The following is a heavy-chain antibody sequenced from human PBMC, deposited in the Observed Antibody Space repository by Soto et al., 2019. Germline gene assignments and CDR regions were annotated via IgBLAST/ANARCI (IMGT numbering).Heavy chain of an antibody. CDR3: ARVRRGTYDYIWGSYRPFDY. V-gene: IGHV4-34*01. CDR2: INHSGST. D-gene: IGHD3-16*02. CDR1: GWSFSGYD. Sequence: PSETLSLTCAVYGWSFSGYDWSWIRQPPGKGLEWIGEINHSGSTNYNPSLKSRVTISVDTSKNQFSLKLSSVTAADTAVYYCARVRRGTYDYIWGSYRPFDYWGQGTLVTVSS. J-gene: IGHJ4*02.